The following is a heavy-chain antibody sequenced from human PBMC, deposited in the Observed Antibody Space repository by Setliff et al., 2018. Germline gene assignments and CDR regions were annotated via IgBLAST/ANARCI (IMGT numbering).Heavy chain of an antibody. J-gene: IGHJ5*02. Sequence: SETLSLTCVVYEAPFSGFYWSWIRQPPGKGLEWVGEVNHSGGTNYNPSLKSRVTISVDTSKNQFSLKVKSVTAADTAVYYCARGPTLLDGPWGQGTQVTV. V-gene: IGHV4-34*01. CDR1: EAPFSGFY. CDR2: VNHSGGT. CDR3: ARGPTLLDGP. D-gene: IGHD1-1*01.